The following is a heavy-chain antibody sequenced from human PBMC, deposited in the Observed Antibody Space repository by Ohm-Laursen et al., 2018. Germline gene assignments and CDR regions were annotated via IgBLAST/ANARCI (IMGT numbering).Heavy chain of an antibody. V-gene: IGHV4-59*11. CDR3: ARELAYYDSSGLDAFDI. J-gene: IGHJ3*02. Sequence: SETLSLTCSVSGDSISAHYWSWIRQPPGKGLEWIGYIHHTAYTTYNPSLKSRVTISVDTSKNQFSLKLSSVTAADTAVYYCARELAYYDSSGLDAFDIWGQGTMVTVSS. CDR2: IHHTAYT. D-gene: IGHD3-22*01. CDR1: GDSISAHY.